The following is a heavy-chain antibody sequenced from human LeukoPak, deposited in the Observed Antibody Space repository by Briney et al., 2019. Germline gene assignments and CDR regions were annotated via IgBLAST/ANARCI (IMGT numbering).Heavy chain of an antibody. D-gene: IGHD4/OR15-4a*01. J-gene: IGHJ4*02. Sequence: GGSLRLSCAASGFTFSNYNMNWVRQAPGKGLEWVSLIYSGGSTYYADSVKGRFTISRDNSKNTLYLQMNNLRAEDTAVYYCGSEPDYVDGEDWGQGTLVTVSS. CDR2: IYSGGST. V-gene: IGHV3-53*01. CDR1: GFTFSNYN. CDR3: GSEPDYVDGED.